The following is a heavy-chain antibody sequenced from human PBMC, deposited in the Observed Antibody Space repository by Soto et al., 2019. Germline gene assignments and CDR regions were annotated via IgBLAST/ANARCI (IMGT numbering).Heavy chain of an antibody. J-gene: IGHJ6*02. CDR1: GYTFTSYG. CDR2: ISAYSGNT. D-gene: IGHD6-6*01. Sequence: GASVKVSCKASGYTFTSYGISWVRQAPGQGLEWMGWISAYSGNTNYAQKLQGRVTMTTDTSTSTAYMELRSLRSDDTAVYYCARDGSSAPFYYYYGMDVWGQGTLVTVSS. CDR3: ARDGSSAPFYYYYGMDV. V-gene: IGHV1-18*01.